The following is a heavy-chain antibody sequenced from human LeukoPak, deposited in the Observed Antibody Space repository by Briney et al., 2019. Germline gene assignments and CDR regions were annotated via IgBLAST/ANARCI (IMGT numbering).Heavy chain of an antibody. CDR3: ARAFRQQLALLDP. D-gene: IGHD6-13*01. CDR1: GGSVSSGSYY. V-gene: IGHV4-61*01. J-gene: IGHJ5*02. Sequence: SETLSLTCTVSGGSVSSGSYYWSWIRQPPGKGLEWIGYIYYSGSTNYNPSLKSRVTISVDTSKNQFSLKLSSVTAADTAVYYCARAFRQQLALLDPWGQGTLVTVSS. CDR2: IYYSGST.